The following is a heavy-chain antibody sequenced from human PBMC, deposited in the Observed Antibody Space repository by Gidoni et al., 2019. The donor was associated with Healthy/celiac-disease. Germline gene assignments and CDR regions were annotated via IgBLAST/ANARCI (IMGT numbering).Heavy chain of an antibody. J-gene: IGHJ6*02. CDR3: AREGIAAAGTEYYYYYGMDV. CDR1: GFTFSDYY. D-gene: IGHD6-13*01. CDR2: ISSSGSTI. Sequence: QVQLVESGGGLVKPGGSLRLSCAASGFTFSDYYMSWIRQAPGKGLELVSYISSSGSTIYYADSVKGRFTISRDNAKNSLYLQMNSLRAEDTAVYYCAREGIAAAGTEYYYYYGMDVWGQGTTVTVSS. V-gene: IGHV3-11*01.